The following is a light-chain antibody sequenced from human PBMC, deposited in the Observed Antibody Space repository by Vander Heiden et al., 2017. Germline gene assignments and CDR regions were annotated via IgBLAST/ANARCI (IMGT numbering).Light chain of an antibody. CDR3: QQYDSYPPWT. Sequence: AIRMTQSPSSLSASTGDRVTITCRASQGISSYLAWYQQKPGKAPKLLIYAAFTLQSGVPSRFSGSGSGTEFTLTISCLQSEDFATYYCQQYDSYPPWTFGQGTKVEIK. CDR2: AAF. CDR1: QGISSY. J-gene: IGKJ1*01. V-gene: IGKV1-8*01.